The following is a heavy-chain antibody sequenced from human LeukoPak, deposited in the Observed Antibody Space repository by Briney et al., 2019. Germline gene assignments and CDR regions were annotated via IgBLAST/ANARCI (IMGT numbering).Heavy chain of an antibody. CDR2: IYYSGST. D-gene: IGHD4-17*01. J-gene: IGHJ6*02. CDR1: GGSISSGGYY. CDR3: ARDPMTTETTGYGMDV. V-gene: IGHV4-31*03. Sequence: SQTLSLTCTVSGGSISSGGYYWSWIRQHPGKGLEWIGYIYYSGSTYYNPSLKSRVTISVDTSKNQLSLKLSSVTAADTAVYYCARDPMTTETTGYGMDVWGQGTTVTVSS.